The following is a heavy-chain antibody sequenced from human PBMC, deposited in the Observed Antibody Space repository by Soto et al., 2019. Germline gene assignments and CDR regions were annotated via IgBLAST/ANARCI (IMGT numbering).Heavy chain of an antibody. Sequence: VQLVESGGGLIRPGRPLRLSCVASGFTFDSYTMSWVRQAPGKGLEWVSGLSWNSDYIGYADSVKVRFTISRDNDKNSLYLQLNSLRSDDTAFHYCARGDSGWAAFDYWGQGTLVTVSS. CDR3: ARGDSGWAAFDY. CDR2: LSWNSDYI. D-gene: IGHD6-19*01. J-gene: IGHJ4*02. V-gene: IGHV3-9*01. CDR1: GFTFDSYT.